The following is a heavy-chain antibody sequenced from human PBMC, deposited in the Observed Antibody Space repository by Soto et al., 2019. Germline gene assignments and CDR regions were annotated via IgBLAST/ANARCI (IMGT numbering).Heavy chain of an antibody. CDR3: ARDAVMDFWSGYPAHNWFDP. Sequence: SVKVSCKASGGTFSSYAISWVRQAPGQGLEWMGGIIPIFGTANYAQKFQGRVTITADESTSTAYMELSSLRSEDTAVYYCARDAVMDFWSGYPAHNWFDPWGQGTLVTVSS. CDR2: IIPIFGTA. D-gene: IGHD3-3*01. V-gene: IGHV1-69*13. J-gene: IGHJ5*02. CDR1: GGTFSSYA.